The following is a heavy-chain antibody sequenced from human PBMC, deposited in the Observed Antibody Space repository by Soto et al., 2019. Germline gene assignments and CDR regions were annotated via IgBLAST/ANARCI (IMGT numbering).Heavy chain of an antibody. Sequence: EAQLAESGGGLVQPGGSLRLSCAASGFTFSSHWMHWVRQAPGQGPEGVARVNEDGSGGDYAESVKGRFTNSRDNAKNTLYLEMNSLRVEDTAVYYCARPRSKSSSGFDIWGQGTMVTVSS. D-gene: IGHD6-6*01. CDR1: GFTFSSHW. CDR3: ARPRSKSSSGFDI. V-gene: IGHV3-74*01. J-gene: IGHJ3*02. CDR2: VNEDGSGG.